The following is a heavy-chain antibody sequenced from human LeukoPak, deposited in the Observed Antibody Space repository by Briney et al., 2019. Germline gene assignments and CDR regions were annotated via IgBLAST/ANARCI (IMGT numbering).Heavy chain of an antibody. D-gene: IGHD1-26*01. J-gene: IGHJ4*02. Sequence: GGSLRLSCAASEFSLSNFAIHWVRQAPGKRLDWVAVISEDGSTQYYADSVKGRFTISRDSSKNNLFLQMDSLRAEDTAVYYCARPKWGLHYLDYWGQGTLVTVSS. CDR3: ARPKWGLHYLDY. CDR2: ISEDGSTQ. CDR1: EFSLSNFA. V-gene: IGHV3-30-3*01.